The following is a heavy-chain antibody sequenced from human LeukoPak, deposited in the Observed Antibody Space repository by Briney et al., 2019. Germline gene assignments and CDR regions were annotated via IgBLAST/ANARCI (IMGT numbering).Heavy chain of an antibody. CDR2: IIPLFTRS. D-gene: IGHD6-25*01. J-gene: IGHJ5*01. V-gene: IGHV1-69*01. CDR3: ARGARSGSWYSPFDF. Sequence: SVKVSCKASGGAFNSYTFNWVRRAPGRGLEWMGAIIPLFTRSNYAQNFQDRVVITADGSTSTVYMELMRLTSEDTAVYFCARGARSGSWYSPFDFWGQGSLVTVSS. CDR1: GGAFNSYT.